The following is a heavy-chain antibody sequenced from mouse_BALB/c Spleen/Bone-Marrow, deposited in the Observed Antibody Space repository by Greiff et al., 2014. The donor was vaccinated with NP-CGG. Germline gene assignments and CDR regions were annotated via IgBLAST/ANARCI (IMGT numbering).Heavy chain of an antibody. CDR1: GYTFTDYE. CDR3: RAYYRYDGYAMDY. D-gene: IGHD2-14*01. V-gene: IGHV1-15*01. CDR2: IDPETGGT. Sequence: VQVVESGAELVRPGASVTLSCKASGYTFTDYEMHWVKQTPVHGLEWIGAIDPETGGTAYNQKFKGKATLTADKSSSTAYMELRSLTSEDAAVYYCRAYYRYDGYAMDYWGQGTSVTVSS. J-gene: IGHJ4*01.